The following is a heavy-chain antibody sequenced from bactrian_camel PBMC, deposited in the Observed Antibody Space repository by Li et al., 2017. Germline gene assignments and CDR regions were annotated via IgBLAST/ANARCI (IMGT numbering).Heavy chain of an antibody. Sequence: VQLVESGGGSVQAGGSLRLSCTTSGFTFDKSDMGWCRQAPGDERKVVATISDDVGTWYSTPVKGRFTISGDNTKTTVYLQMNDLKPEDTAVYYCVADQDPFGRRAADDVCAALPAYRYSGQGTQVTVS. V-gene: IGHV3S55*01. CDR1: GFTFDKSD. J-gene: IGHJ4*01. D-gene: IGHD7*01. CDR2: ISDDVGT. CDR3: VADQDPFGRRAADDVCAALPAYRY.